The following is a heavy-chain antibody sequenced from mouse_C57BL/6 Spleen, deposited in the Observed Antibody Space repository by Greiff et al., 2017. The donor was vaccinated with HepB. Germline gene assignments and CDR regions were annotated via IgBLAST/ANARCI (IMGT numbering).Heavy chain of an antibody. V-gene: IGHV5-17*01. J-gene: IGHJ4*01. D-gene: IGHD1-1*01. CDR3: ARPTTVVAMDY. CDR2: ISSGSSTI. CDR1: GFTFSDYG. Sequence: EVHLVESGGGLVKPGGSLKLSCAASGFTFSDYGMPWVRQAPEKGLEWVAYISSGSSTIYYADTVKGRFTISRDNAKNTLFLQMTSLRPEDTAMYYCARPTTVVAMDYWGQGTSVTVSS.